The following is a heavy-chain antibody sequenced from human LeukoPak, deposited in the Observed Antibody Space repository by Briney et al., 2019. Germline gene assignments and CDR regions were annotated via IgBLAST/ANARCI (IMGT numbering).Heavy chain of an antibody. CDR2: ISGYNGNT. CDR1: GYTFTSYD. Sequence: ASVKVSCKASGYTFTSYDISWMRQAPGQGLEWMGYISGYNGNTIYAQKVQDRVTMTTDTSTSTAYMELRSLRSDDTAVYYCARWGGTYQTYFDYWGQGTLVTVSS. D-gene: IGHD2-2*01. V-gene: IGHV1-18*01. J-gene: IGHJ4*02. CDR3: ARWGGTYQTYFDY.